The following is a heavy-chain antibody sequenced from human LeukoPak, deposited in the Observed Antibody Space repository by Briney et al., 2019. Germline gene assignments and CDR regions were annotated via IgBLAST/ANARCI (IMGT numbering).Heavy chain of an antibody. Sequence: GRSLRLSCAASGFTFTGYSMNWVRQAPGKGLEWVSSISSSSSYIYYADSVKGRFTISRDNAKNSLYLQMNSLRAEDTAVYYCASSYSRSEGYFQHWGQGTLVTVSS. V-gene: IGHV3-21*01. J-gene: IGHJ1*01. CDR2: ISSSSSYI. D-gene: IGHD1-26*01. CDR1: GFTFTGYS. CDR3: ASSYSRSEGYFQH.